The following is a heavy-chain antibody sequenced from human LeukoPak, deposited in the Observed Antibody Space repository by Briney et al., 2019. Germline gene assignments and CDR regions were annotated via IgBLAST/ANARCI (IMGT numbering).Heavy chain of an antibody. J-gene: IGHJ4*02. Sequence: ASVKVSCKASGGAFSSYAISWVRQAPGQGLEWMGGIIPIFGTANYAQKFQGRVTITADKSTSTAYMELSSLRSEDTAVYYCARDTFWTGTTRAFDYWGQGTLVTVSS. CDR3: ARDTFWTGTTRAFDY. CDR2: IIPIFGTA. D-gene: IGHD1-1*01. CDR1: GGAFSSYA. V-gene: IGHV1-69*06.